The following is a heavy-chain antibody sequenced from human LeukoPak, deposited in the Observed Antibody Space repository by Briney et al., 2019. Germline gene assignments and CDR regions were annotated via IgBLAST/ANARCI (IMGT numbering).Heavy chain of an antibody. V-gene: IGHV5-51*01. J-gene: IGHJ5*02. CDR1: GYSFTSYW. CDR2: IYPGDSDT. CDR3: ARHTGGSGWTLGWFDP. D-gene: IGHD6-19*01. Sequence: GESLKISCKGSGYSFTSYWIGWVRQMPGKGLEWMGIIYPGDSDTRYSPSFQGQVTISADKSISTAYLQWSSLKASDTAMYYCARHTGGSGWTLGWFDPWGQGTLVTVSS.